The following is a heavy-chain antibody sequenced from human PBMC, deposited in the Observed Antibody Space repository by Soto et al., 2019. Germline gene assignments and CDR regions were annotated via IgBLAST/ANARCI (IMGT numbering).Heavy chain of an antibody. Sequence: QVQLVQSGAEVQKPGSSVKVSCKASGGTFSSYAISWVRQAPGQGLAWMGGIIPIFGTANYAQQFQGRVTITADESTSTAYMELSSLRSEDTAVYYCARGWFGELKPLNWFDPWGQGTLVTVSS. CDR1: GGTFSSYA. CDR3: ARGWFGELKPLNWFDP. V-gene: IGHV1-69*01. D-gene: IGHD3-10*01. J-gene: IGHJ5*02. CDR2: IIPIFGTA.